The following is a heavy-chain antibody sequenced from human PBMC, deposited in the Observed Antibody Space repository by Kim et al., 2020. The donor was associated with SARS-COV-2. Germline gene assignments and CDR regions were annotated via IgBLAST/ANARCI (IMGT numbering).Heavy chain of an antibody. Sequence: VKGRFTISREDAENSLYLQMNSLRAGDTAVYYCARAWGSYRSGNYSGMDVWGQGTTVTVSS. CDR3: ARAWGSYRSGNYSGMDV. V-gene: IGHV3-13*01. D-gene: IGHD3-16*02. J-gene: IGHJ6*02.